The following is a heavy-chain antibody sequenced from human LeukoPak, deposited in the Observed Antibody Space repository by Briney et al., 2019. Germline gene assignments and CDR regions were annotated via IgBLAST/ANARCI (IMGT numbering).Heavy chain of an antibody. Sequence: GGSLRLSCAASGFTFSSYAMHWVRQAPGKGLEWVAVISYDGSNKYYADSVKGRFTISRDNSKNTLYLQMNSLRAEDTAVYYCATAVAGTVNHQTFDYWGQGTLVTVSS. CDR1: GFTFSSYA. J-gene: IGHJ4*02. V-gene: IGHV3-30-3*01. CDR2: ISYDGSNK. CDR3: ATAVAGTVNHQTFDY. D-gene: IGHD6-19*01.